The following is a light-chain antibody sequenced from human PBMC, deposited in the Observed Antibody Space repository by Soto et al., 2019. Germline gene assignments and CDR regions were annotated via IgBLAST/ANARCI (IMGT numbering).Light chain of an antibody. CDR2: AAS. CDR3: QQSYKTLT. CDR1: QTIIRY. V-gene: IGKV1-39*01. Sequence: DIQMTQSPSSLSASVGDRVTITCRASQTIIRYLNWYQQKPGKAPKLLIYAASSLESGVPSRFSGSGSGTDFTLTISSLQPDDFATYYCQQSYKTLTFGPGTKVYI. J-gene: IGKJ3*01.